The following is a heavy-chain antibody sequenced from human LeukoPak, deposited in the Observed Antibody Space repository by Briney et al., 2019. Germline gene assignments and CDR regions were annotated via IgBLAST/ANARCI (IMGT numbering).Heavy chain of an antibody. CDR2: ISRSGSTK. J-gene: IGHJ3*02. CDR3: ARVRGFYYDILTGYSQGAFDI. Sequence: GGSLRLSCAASGFSFSDYYMSWIRQAPGKGLEWVSSISRSGSTKYYADSVKGRFTISRNNAKNSLYLQMNSLRAEDTAVYYCARVRGFYYDILTGYSQGAFDIWGQGTMVTVSS. CDR1: GFSFSDYY. V-gene: IGHV3-11*04. D-gene: IGHD3-9*01.